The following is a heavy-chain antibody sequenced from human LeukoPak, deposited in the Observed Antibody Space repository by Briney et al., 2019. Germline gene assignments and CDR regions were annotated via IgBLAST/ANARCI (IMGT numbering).Heavy chain of an antibody. CDR3: ARARRVQYCSSTRCSRYNWFDP. Sequence: PSETLSLTCTVSGGSISSYYWSWIRQPPGKGLEWIGYIYYSGSTNYNPSLRSRVTISVDPSKTQFSLKLSSVTAADTAVYYCARARRVQYCSSTRCSRYNWFDPWGQGTLVTVSS. J-gene: IGHJ5*02. CDR2: IYYSGST. CDR1: GGSISSYY. D-gene: IGHD2-2*01. V-gene: IGHV4-59*01.